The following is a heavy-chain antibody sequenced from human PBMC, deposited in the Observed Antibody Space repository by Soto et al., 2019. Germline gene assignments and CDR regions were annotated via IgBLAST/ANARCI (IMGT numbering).Heavy chain of an antibody. D-gene: IGHD3-10*01. CDR1: GYTYTSYD. V-gene: IGHV1-8*01. CDR2: MNNNSRNK. CDR3: EISVQIYYMDV. J-gene: IGHJ6*03. Sequence: ASAKVSCKASGYTYTSYDINWVRHATGQRIEWMRWMNNNSRNKGYAQKFQGRVTMTRNTHISTAYMELSSLRSEETAVYYCEISVQIYYMDVWGKGTTVTVSS.